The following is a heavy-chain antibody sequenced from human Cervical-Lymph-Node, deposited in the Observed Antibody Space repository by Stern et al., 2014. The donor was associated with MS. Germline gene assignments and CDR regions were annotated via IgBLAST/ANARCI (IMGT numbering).Heavy chain of an antibody. CDR2: INPSGGGT. CDR1: GYTFSSYH. D-gene: IGHD6-19*01. Sequence: QVQLVQSGAEVKKPGASVKVSCKASGYTFSSYHMHWVRPAPGLGLEWLGTINPSGGGTNYAQKFQGRVTMTRDTSTSTVYMELSSLRSGDTALFYCTRDSGNTGWYYFDYWGQGTLVTVSS. J-gene: IGHJ4*02. CDR3: TRDSGNTGWYYFDY. V-gene: IGHV1-46*01.